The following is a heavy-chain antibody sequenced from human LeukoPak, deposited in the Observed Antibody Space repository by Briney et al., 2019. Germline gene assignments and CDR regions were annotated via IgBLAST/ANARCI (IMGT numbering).Heavy chain of an antibody. V-gene: IGHV4-38-2*01. CDR2: IYHSGST. CDR3: VWYYYDSSGYYDSVY. Sequence: PSETLSLTCAVSGYSLSSGYFWGWIRQPPGKGLEGIGSIYHSGSTYYNPSLKSRVTISVDTSKNQFSLKLSSVTAADTAVYYCVWYYYDSSGYYDSVYWGQGTLVTVSS. J-gene: IGHJ4*02. D-gene: IGHD3-22*01. CDR1: GYSLSSGYF.